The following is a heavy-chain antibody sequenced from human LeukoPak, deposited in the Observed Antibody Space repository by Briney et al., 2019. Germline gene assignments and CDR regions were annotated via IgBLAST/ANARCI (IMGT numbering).Heavy chain of an antibody. D-gene: IGHD5-24*01. CDR3: ARXLFEMNTIRPXPFDL. CDR2: IYHSGST. J-gene: IGHJ4*02. V-gene: IGHV4-34*01. CDR1: GGSFSGYY. Sequence: SETLSLTCAVYGGSFSGYYWSWIRQPPGMGLEWIGQIYHSGSTKYNGSLKSRVTISVDTSKNQFSLKLNSVTAADTAVYYCARXLFEMNTIRPXPFDLWGQGTXXTXXS.